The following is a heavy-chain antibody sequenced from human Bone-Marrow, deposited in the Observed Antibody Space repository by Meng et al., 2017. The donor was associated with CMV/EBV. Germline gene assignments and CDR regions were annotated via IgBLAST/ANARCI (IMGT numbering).Heavy chain of an antibody. CDR1: GFTFSSYA. Sequence: GESLKISCAASGFTFSSYATHWVRQAPGKGLEWVAVISYDGSNKYYADSVKGRFTISRDNSKNTLYLQMNSLRAEDTAVYYCASEPAAIPGALDYWGQGTLVTVSS. J-gene: IGHJ4*02. D-gene: IGHD2-2*01. CDR2: ISYDGSNK. CDR3: ASEPAAIPGALDY. V-gene: IGHV3-30*04.